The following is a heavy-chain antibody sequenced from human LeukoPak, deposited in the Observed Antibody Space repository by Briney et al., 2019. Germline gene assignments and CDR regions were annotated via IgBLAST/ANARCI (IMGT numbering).Heavy chain of an antibody. CDR2: VYYSGST. CDR1: GGFISSNHYY. Sequence: KPSETLSLTCTVSGGFISSNHYYWGWIRQPPGKGLEWIGSVYYSGSTYYNPSLKSRVTISVNSSKNQFSLKLSSVTAADTAVYYCARDGEMATIENYFEYWGQGTLVTVSS. D-gene: IGHD5-24*01. J-gene: IGHJ4*02. CDR3: ARDGEMATIENYFEY. V-gene: IGHV4-39*07.